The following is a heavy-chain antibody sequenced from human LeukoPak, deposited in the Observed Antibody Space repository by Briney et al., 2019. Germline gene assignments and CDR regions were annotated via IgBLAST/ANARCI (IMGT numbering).Heavy chain of an antibody. CDR1: GYSISSGYY. D-gene: IGHD5-12*01. V-gene: IGHV4-38-2*02. CDR3: AREEDIVATSHFDY. CDR2: IYHSGST. J-gene: IGHJ4*02. Sequence: SETLSLTCTVSGYSISSGYYWGWIRQPPGKGLEWIGSIYHSGSTYYNPSLKSRVTISVDTSKNQFSLKLSSVTTADTAVCYCAREEDIVATSHFDYWGQGTLVTVSS.